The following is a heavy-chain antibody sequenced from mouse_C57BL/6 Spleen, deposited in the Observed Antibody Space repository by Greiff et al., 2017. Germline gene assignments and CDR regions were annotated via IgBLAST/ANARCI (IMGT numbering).Heavy chain of an antibody. CDR2: IDPEYGDS. J-gene: IGHJ2*01. CDR1: GFNIKDDY. CDR3: TPLLLRYCYFDY. V-gene: IGHV14-4*01. Sequence: EVQLQQSGAELVRPGASVKLSCTASGFNIKDDYMHWVKQRPEQGLEWIGWIDPEYGDSEYASKFQGKATITASTSSNTAYLQRSSLTSEDTAVYYGTPLLLRYCYFDYWGQGTTVTVSA. D-gene: IGHD1-1*01.